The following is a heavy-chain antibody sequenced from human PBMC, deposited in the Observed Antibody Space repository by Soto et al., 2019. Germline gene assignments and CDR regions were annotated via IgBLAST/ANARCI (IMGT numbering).Heavy chain of an antibody. CDR3: ARPRGYSYGFDY. D-gene: IGHD5-18*01. CDR1: GYTFTSYG. V-gene: IGHV1-18*01. Sequence: QVQLVQSGAEVKKPGASVKVSCKASGYTFTSYGISWVRQAPGQGLEWMGWISVYNGNTNYAQKLQGRVTITTDTSTSTGYMELRSLRSDDTAVDYCARPRGYSYGFDYWGQGTLVTVSS. CDR2: ISVYNGNT. J-gene: IGHJ4*02.